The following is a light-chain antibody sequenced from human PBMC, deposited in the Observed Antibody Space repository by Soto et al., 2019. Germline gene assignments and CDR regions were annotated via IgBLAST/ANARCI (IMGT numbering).Light chain of an antibody. J-gene: IGKJ1*01. V-gene: IGKV3-11*01. CDR2: DAS. Sequence: EIEMTQSPSTLSVSPGDRATLSCRASHSVNNTLAWYQQKPGKAPRLLIYDASNRATGIPARFSGSGSGTDFTLTISSLEPEDFATYFCQQSDSSPLTFGQGTKVEIK. CDR3: QQSDSSPLT. CDR1: HSVNNT.